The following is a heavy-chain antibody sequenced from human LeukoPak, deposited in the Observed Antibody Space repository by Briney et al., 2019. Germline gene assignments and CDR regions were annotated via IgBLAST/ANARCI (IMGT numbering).Heavy chain of an antibody. CDR2: ISPNSGGT. D-gene: IGHD1-7*01. V-gene: IGHV1-2*02. CDR3: ARDRRKLTSSYYYYYNMDV. J-gene: IGHJ6*02. Sequence: ASVKVSCKTSGYTFTAYYMHWVRQAPGQGLEWMGWISPNSGGTNYAQNFQGRVTMTRDTSITTAYMELSRLKSDDTALYYCARDRRKLTSSYYYYYNMDVWGQGTTVTVSS. CDR1: GYTFTAYY.